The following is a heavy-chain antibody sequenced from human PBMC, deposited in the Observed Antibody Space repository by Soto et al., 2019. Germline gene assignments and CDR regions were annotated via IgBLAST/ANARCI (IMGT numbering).Heavy chain of an antibody. CDR2: IDWDDDK. D-gene: IGHD3-10*01. J-gene: IGHJ4*02. V-gene: IGHV2-70*01. CDR3: ARIPPDYYGSGSYYPPQYYFDY. CDR1: GFSLSTSGMC. Sequence: SGPTLVNPTQTLTLTCTFSGFSLSTSGMCVSWIRQPPGKALEWLALIDWDDDKYYSTSLKTRLTISKDTSKNQVVLTMTNMDPVDTATYYCARIPPDYYGSGSYYPPQYYFDYWGQGTLVTVSS.